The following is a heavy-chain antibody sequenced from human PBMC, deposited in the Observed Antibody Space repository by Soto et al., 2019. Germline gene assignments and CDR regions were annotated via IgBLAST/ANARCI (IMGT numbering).Heavy chain of an antibody. J-gene: IGHJ6*03. CDR3: ARGLGSTMVRGVITYYYYMDV. D-gene: IGHD3-10*01. CDR1: GYTFTSYD. V-gene: IGHV1-8*01. CDR2: MNPNSGNT. Sequence: ASVKVSCKASGYTFTSYDINWVRQATGQGLERMGWMNPNSGNTGYAQKFQGRVTMTRNTSISTAYMELSSLRSEDTAVYYCARGLGSTMVRGVITYYYYMDVWGKGTTVTVSS.